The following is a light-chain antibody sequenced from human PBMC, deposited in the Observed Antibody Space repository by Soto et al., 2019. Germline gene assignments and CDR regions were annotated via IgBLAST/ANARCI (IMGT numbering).Light chain of an antibody. J-gene: IGLJ3*02. CDR3: AAWDDSLNGWV. Sequence: QAVVTQPPSASGTPGQRVSISCSGSSPNIGRNTVNWYQQVPGTAPKLLICINNQRPSGVPDRFSGSKSGTSASLAISGLQSEDEADYYCAAWDDSLNGWVFGGGTKLTVL. V-gene: IGLV1-44*01. CDR1: SPNIGRNT. CDR2: INN.